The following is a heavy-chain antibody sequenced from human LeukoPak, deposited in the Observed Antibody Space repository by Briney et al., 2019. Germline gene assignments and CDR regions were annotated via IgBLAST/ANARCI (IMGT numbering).Heavy chain of an antibody. CDR1: GGSFSAYY. V-gene: IGHV4-34*01. D-gene: IGHD4-11*01. J-gene: IGHJ5*02. CDR2: INHSGST. CDR3: ARGLTYSSGRGDWFDP. Sequence: PSETLSLTCAVYGGSFSAYYWSWIRQPPGKGLEWIGEINHSGSTNYNPSLKSRVVISVDTSKNQFSLKLSSVTAADTAVYYCARGLTYSSGRGDWFDPWGQGTLVTVSS.